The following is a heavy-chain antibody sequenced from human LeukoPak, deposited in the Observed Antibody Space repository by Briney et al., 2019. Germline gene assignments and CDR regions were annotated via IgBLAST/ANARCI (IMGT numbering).Heavy chain of an antibody. J-gene: IGHJ4*02. V-gene: IGHV3-15*07. Sequence: GSLRLSCAASGFTFSGYTLHWVRQAPGKGLEWVGRIKSKTDGGTTDYAAPVKGRFTISRDDSKNTLYLQMNSLKTEDTAVYYCSTTYYYDSSEGYWGQGTLVTVSS. CDR3: STTYYYDSSEGY. CDR2: IKSKTDGGTT. D-gene: IGHD3-22*01. CDR1: GFTFSGYT.